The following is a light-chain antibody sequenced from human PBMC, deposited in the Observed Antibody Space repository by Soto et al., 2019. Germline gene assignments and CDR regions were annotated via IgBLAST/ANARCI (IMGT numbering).Light chain of an antibody. J-gene: IGKJ1*01. CDR1: QSVSSN. CDR2: GAS. Sequence: EIVLTQSPDTLAVSPGERATLSCRASQSVSSNLAWYQQKPGQAPRPLIYGASTRATGIPARFSGSGSGTEFTLTISSLQSEDFAVYYCQQYNNWRWTFGQGTKVDIK. V-gene: IGKV3-15*01. CDR3: QQYNNWRWT.